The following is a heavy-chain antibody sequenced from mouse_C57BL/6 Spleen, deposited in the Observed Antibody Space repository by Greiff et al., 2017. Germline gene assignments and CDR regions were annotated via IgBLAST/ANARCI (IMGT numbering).Heavy chain of an antibody. Sequence: QVQLKQPGAELVRPGSSVKLSCKASGYTFTSYWMHWVKQRPIQGLEWIGNIDPSDSETHYNQKFKDKATLTVDKSSSTAYMQLSSLASEDSAVYYCARGYDFDYWGQGTTLTVSS. D-gene: IGHD1-1*02. J-gene: IGHJ2*01. V-gene: IGHV1-52*01. CDR1: GYTFTSYW. CDR3: ARGYDFDY. CDR2: IDPSDSET.